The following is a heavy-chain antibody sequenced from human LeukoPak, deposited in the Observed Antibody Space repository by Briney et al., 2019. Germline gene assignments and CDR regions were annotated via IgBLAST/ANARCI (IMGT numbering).Heavy chain of an antibody. CDR3: ARMEYYFDY. D-gene: IGHD3-3*01. J-gene: IGHJ4*02. CDR1: GGSISNYY. V-gene: IGHV4-59*01. CDR2: IHDSGST. Sequence: SEALSLTCTVSGGSISNYYWSWLRQPPGKGLEWIGYIHDSGSTNYNPSLKSRVTISVDTSKNQFSLKLSSVTAADTAVYYCARMEYYFDYWGPGTLVTVSS.